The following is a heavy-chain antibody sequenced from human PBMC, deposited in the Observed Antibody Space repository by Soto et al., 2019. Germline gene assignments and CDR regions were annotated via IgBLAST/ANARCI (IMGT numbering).Heavy chain of an antibody. CDR2: IYHSGST. V-gene: IGHV4-31*03. CDR3: ARDGAGAYGLGWFDP. J-gene: IGHJ5*02. D-gene: IGHD2-21*01. CDR1: GDSISRGGYY. Sequence: QVQLQESGPGLVKPSQTLSLTCTVSGDSISRGGYYWNWIRQHPRKGLEWIGYIYHSGSTNYNPSLKSRVTISVDPSKNQLSLELSNVTAADTAVYYCARDGAGAYGLGWFDPWGQGILVTVSS.